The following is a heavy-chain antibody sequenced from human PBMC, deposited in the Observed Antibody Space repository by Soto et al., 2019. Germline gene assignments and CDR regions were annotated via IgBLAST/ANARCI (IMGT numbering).Heavy chain of an antibody. CDR2: IKSKTDGGTT. J-gene: IGHJ6*02. CDR1: GFTFSNAW. D-gene: IGHD2-15*01. Sequence: EVQLVESGGGLVKPGGSLRLSCAASGFTFSNAWMSWVRQAPGKGLEWVGRIKSKTDGGTTDYAAPVKGRFTISRDDSKNTLYLQMNSLKTEDTAVYYCTTDGGEYCSGGSCYGEPYGMDVWGQGTTVTVSS. V-gene: IGHV3-15*01. CDR3: TTDGGEYCSGGSCYGEPYGMDV.